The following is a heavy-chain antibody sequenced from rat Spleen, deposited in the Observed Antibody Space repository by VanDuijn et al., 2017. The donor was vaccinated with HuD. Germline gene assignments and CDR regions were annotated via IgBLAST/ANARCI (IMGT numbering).Heavy chain of an antibody. CDR2: IWSHGGI. Sequence: QVQLMESGPGLVQPSETLSLTCTVSGFSLTDYSVHWVRQPPGKGLEWMGVIWSHGGIDYNSAIKSRLSISRDTAKSQVFLKMNSLQSEDTAIYFCARHNSGYGVMDAWGQGASVTVSS. CDR1: GFSLTDYS. D-gene: IGHD4-3*01. CDR3: ARHNSGYGVMDA. V-gene: IGHV2-45*01. J-gene: IGHJ4*01.